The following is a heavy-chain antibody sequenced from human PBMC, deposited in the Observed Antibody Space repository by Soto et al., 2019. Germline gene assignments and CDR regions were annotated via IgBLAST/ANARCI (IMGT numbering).Heavy chain of an antibody. V-gene: IGHV2-5*02. J-gene: IGHJ5*02. CDR1: GFSLTTSGVG. Sequence: QITLKESGPTLVKPTQTLTLTCTFSGFSLTTSGVGVGWIRQPPGKALEWLALIYWDDDERYSPSLQSRLTITKDTSKNHVVLTMTNMDPVDTATYYCAHRTRRDWFDPWGQGPMVTVSS. CDR2: IYWDDDE. CDR3: AHRTRRDWFDP.